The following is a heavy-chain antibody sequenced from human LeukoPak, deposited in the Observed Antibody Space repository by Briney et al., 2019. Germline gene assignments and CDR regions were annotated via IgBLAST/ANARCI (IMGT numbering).Heavy chain of an antibody. V-gene: IGHV3-9*01. CDR3: AKDGGDFDY. Sequence: PGGSLRLSCAASGFTFDDYAMHWVRQAPGKGLEWVSGISWNSGSIGYADSVKGRFTISRDNAKNSLYLQMNSLRAEDTALYYCAKDGGDFDYWGQGTLVTVSS. CDR2: ISWNSGSI. CDR1: GFTFDDYA. J-gene: IGHJ4*02.